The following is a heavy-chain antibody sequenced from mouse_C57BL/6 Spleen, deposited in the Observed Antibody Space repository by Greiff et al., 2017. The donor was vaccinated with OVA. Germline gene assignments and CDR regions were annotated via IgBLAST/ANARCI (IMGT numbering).Heavy chain of an antibody. Sequence: QVQLQQSGAELVKPGASVKLSCKASGYTFTEYTIHWVKQRSGQGLEWIGWFYPGSGSIKYNEKFKDKATLTADTSSSTVYMELSRLTSEDSAVYFCARHEGLTGPEDYAMDYWGQGTSVTVSS. CDR3: ARHEGLTGPEDYAMDY. CDR2: FYPGSGSI. D-gene: IGHD4-1*01. CDR1: GYTFTEYT. J-gene: IGHJ4*01. V-gene: IGHV1-62-2*01.